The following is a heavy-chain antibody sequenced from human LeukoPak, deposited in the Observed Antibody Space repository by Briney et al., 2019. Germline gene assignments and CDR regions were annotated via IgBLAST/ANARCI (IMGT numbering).Heavy chain of an antibody. V-gene: IGHV4-34*01. Sequence: SETLSLTCAVYGGSFSGYYWTWIRQPPGKGLEWIGEMNHSGSANYNPSLKSRVTISVDTSKNQFSLKLSSVTAADTAVYYCARGCSGGSCHTFDYWGQGTLVTVSS. J-gene: IGHJ4*02. CDR2: MNHSGSA. CDR1: GGSFSGYY. D-gene: IGHD2-15*01. CDR3: ARGCSGGSCHTFDY.